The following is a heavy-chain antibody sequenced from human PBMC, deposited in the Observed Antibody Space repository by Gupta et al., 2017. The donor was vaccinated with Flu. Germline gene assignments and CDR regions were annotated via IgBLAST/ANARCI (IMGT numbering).Heavy chain of an antibody. CDR2: INWKGNVT. CDR1: YG. Sequence: YGMAWFRQAPGKGPEWVACINWKGNVTGYADSVKGRFTISRDNAKNSLYLQMNSLRAEDTALYRCATYDMDVWGQGTTVTVSS. CDR3: ATYDMDV. V-gene: IGHV3-20*01. J-gene: IGHJ6*02.